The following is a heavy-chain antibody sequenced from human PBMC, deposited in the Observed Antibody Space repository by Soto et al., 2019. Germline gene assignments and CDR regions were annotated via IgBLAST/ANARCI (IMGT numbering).Heavy chain of an antibody. V-gene: IGHV1-2*04. CDR3: ARGGDIVVVVAARGSYYYGRDV. D-gene: IGHD2-15*01. CDR1: GYTFTGYY. Sequence: ASVKVSCKASGYTFTGYYMHWVRQAPGQGLEWMGWINPNSGGTNYAQKFQGWVTMTRDTSISTAYMELSRLRSDDTAVYYCARGGDIVVVVAARGSYYYGRDVWGQGTTVTVSS. J-gene: IGHJ6*02. CDR2: INPNSGGT.